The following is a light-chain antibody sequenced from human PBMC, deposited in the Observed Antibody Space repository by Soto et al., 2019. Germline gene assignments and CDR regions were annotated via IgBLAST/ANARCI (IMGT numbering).Light chain of an antibody. J-gene: IGKJ1*01. Sequence: DIQMTQAPSTLSASIGDRVIITCRASQSISHWLAWYQQKPGKAPKLLISDASILESGVPSRFSGSTSGTEFTLTISSLQPDDFATYCCQQYHTYRTFGQGTKVEIK. V-gene: IGKV1-5*01. CDR2: DAS. CDR1: QSISHW. CDR3: QQYHTYRT.